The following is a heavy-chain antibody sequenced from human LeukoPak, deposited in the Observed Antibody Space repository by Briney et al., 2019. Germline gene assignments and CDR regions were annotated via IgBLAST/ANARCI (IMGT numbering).Heavy chain of an antibody. CDR2: VTGNAVST. CDR3: AKGPALAVTFYFDW. D-gene: IGHD6-19*01. J-gene: IGHJ4*02. Sequence: GGSLRLSCAASGFTFSSYAMSWVRQAPGKGLEWVSTVTGNAVSTFYADSVKGRFTISRDNSKNTVYLQMNSLRAEDTAVYYCAKGPALAVTFYFDWWGQGTLVAVSS. CDR1: GFTFSSYA. V-gene: IGHV3-23*01.